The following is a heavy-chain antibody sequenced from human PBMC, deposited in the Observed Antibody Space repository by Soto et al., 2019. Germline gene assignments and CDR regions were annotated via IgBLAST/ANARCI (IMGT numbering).Heavy chain of an antibody. Sequence: PSETLSLTCTVSGGSISSSSYYWGWIRQPPGKGLEWIGSIYYSGSTNYNPSLKSRVTISVDTSKNQFSLKLSSVTAADTAVYYCARQMITIPLGPPPVKASKGTPMDVWGKGTTVTVSS. CDR3: ARQMITIPLGPPPVKASKGTPMDV. J-gene: IGHJ6*04. CDR2: IYYSGST. D-gene: IGHD3-16*01. V-gene: IGHV4-39*01. CDR1: GGSISSSSYY.